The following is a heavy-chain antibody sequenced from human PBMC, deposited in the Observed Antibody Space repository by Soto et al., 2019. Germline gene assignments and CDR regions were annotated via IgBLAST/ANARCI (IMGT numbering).Heavy chain of an antibody. Sequence: EVQLLESGGGLVRPGGSLRLSCAASGFTFSSYTMTWVRQAPGERLEWVSSIVGRGDNTYYADSVKGRFTISRDNSKTTLYLQMNSLRAEDTAVYYCAKYYYGSGSIRAFDIWGQGTMVTVSS. J-gene: IGHJ3*02. D-gene: IGHD3-10*01. V-gene: IGHV3-23*01. CDR2: IVGRGDNT. CDR3: AKYYYGSGSIRAFDI. CDR1: GFTFSSYT.